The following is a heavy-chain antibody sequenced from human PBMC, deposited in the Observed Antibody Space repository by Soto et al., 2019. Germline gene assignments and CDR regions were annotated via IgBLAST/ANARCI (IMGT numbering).Heavy chain of an antibody. J-gene: IGHJ6*02. V-gene: IGHV3-33*01. CDR1: GFTFSSYG. D-gene: IGHD3-3*01. CDR3: ARGPPYYDFWSGYYSGAYYYGMDV. CDR2: IWYDGRNK. Sequence: QVQLVESGGGVVQPGRSLRLSCAASGFTFSSYGMHWVRQAPGKGLEWVAVIWYDGRNKYYADSVKGRFTISRDNSKNTLYLQMNSLRAEDTAVYYCARGPPYYDFWSGYYSGAYYYGMDVWGQGTTVTVSS.